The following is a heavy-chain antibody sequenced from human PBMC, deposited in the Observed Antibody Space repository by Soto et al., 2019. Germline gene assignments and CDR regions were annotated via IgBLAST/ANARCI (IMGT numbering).Heavy chain of an antibody. CDR1: GFTFSSYS. J-gene: IGHJ4*02. D-gene: IGHD1-26*01. CDR3: ARALGATASEIDY. CDR2: ISSSSNSI. V-gene: IGHV3-48*01. Sequence: GSLRLSCAASGFTFSSYSMNWVRQAPGSGPEWVSYISSSSNSIYYADSVKGRFTISRGNAKNSLHLQMNSLRAEDTAVYYCARALGATASEIDYWGQGTLVTVSS.